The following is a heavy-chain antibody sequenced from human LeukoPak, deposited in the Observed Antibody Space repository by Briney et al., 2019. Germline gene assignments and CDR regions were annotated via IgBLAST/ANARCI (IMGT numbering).Heavy chain of an antibody. CDR1: GGSISSGGYY. D-gene: IGHD3-22*01. J-gene: IGHJ4*02. Sequence: SETLSLTCTVSGGSISSGGYYWSWIRQHPGKGLEWIGYIYYNGSTYYNPSLKSRVTISVDASKNQFSLKLSSVTAADTAVYYCARERVSDYYDSSGYDYWGQGTLVTVSS. CDR3: ARERVSDYYDSSGYDY. CDR2: IYYNGST. V-gene: IGHV4-31*03.